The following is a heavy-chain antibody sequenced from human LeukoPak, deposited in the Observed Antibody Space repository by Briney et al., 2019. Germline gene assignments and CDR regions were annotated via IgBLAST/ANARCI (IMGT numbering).Heavy chain of an antibody. Sequence: SETLSLTCTVSGGSISSFYWAWIRQPPGKGLEWIGSIYNSGITNHNPSLKSRVTVSADTSKNQFSLTLSSVTAADTAVYYCARLVALRSKIIVWTDTWYFDLWGRGTLVTVSS. V-gene: IGHV4-59*08. D-gene: IGHD3-22*01. J-gene: IGHJ2*01. CDR2: IYNSGIT. CDR1: GGSISSFY. CDR3: ARLVALRSKIIVWTDTWYFDL.